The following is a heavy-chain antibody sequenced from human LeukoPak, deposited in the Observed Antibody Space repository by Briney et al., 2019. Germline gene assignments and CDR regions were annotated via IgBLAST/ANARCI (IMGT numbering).Heavy chain of an antibody. CDR2: INRGGGGT. V-gene: IGHV3-23*01. CDR3: AKGTERYREVSSFDS. CDR1: GFTFTTFT. J-gene: IGHJ4*02. D-gene: IGHD3-10*01. Sequence: PGGSLRLSCAASGFTFTTFTMNWVRQAPEKGLEWVSAINRGGGGTYYADFVKGRFTISRDNSENTLYLQMNSLRAEDTATYYCAKGTERYREVSSFDSWGQGTQVTVSS.